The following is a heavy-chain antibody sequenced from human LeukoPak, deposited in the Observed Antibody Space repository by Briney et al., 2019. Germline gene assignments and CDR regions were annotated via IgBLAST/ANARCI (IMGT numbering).Heavy chain of an antibody. D-gene: IGHD2-21*02. J-gene: IGHJ4*02. Sequence: SVKDSCKASGGTFSSYAFSWVRQAPGQGLEWMGGIIPIFGTANYAQKFQGRVTSTADESTSTAYMELSSLRTEDTAVYYCARSSPAYCGGDCPTSNFDYWGQGTLVTVSS. CDR1: GGTFSSYA. CDR3: ARSSPAYCGGDCPTSNFDY. V-gene: IGHV1-69*13. CDR2: IIPIFGTA.